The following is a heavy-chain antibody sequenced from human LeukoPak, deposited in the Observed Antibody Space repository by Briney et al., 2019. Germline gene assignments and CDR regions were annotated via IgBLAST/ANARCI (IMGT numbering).Heavy chain of an antibody. CDR1: GGTFSSYA. Sequence: ASVKVSCKASGGTFSSYAISWVRQAPGQGLEWMGGIIPIFGTANYAQKFQGRVTITADEYTSTAYMELSSLRSEDTAVYYCALNYDSSGYCSDYWGQGTLVTVSS. V-gene: IGHV1-69*13. CDR3: ALNYDSSGYCSDY. D-gene: IGHD3-22*01. CDR2: IIPIFGTA. J-gene: IGHJ4*02.